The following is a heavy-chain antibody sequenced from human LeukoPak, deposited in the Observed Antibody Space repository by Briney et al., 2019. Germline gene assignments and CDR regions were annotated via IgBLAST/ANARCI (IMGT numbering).Heavy chain of an antibody. D-gene: IGHD6-19*01. CDR2: IIPIFGTA. J-gene: IGHJ5*02. CDR3: ARDPSITKAVAGNWFDP. CDR1: GGTFSSYA. V-gene: IGHV1-69*05. Sequence: GASVKVSCKASGGTFSSYAISWVRQAPGQGLEWMGGIIPIFGTANYAQKFQGRVTITTDESTSTAYMELSSLRSEDTAVYYCARDPSITKAVAGNWFDPWGQGTLVTVSS.